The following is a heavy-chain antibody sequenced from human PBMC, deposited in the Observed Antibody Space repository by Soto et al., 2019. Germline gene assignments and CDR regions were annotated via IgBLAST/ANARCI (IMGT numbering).Heavy chain of an antibody. CDR2: FDLEDGET. V-gene: IGHV1-24*01. D-gene: IGHD4-17*01. CDR1: GYTLTELS. Sequence: GTSVKVSCKVSGYTLTELSMHWVRQAPGKGLEWMGGFDLEDGETIYAQKFQGRVTMTEDTSTDTAYMELSSLRSEDTAVYYCAARQAYGDYVIGGPTGEEFDYWGQGTLVTVSS. J-gene: IGHJ4*02. CDR3: AARQAYGDYVIGGPTGEEFDY.